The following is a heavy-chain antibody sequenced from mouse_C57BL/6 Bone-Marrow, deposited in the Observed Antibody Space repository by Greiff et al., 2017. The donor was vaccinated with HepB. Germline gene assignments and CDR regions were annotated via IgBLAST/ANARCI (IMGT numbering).Heavy chain of an antibody. CDR1: GFTFNTYA. Sequence: EVQGVESGGGLVQPKGSLKLSCAASGFTFNTYAMHWVRQAPGKGLEWVARIRSKSSNYATYYADSVKDRFTISRDDSQSMLYLQMNNLKTEDTAMYYCVREGIYDGYHWYFDVWGTGTTVTVSS. J-gene: IGHJ1*03. CDR3: VREGIYDGYHWYFDV. V-gene: IGHV10-3*01. D-gene: IGHD2-3*01. CDR2: IRSKSSNYAT.